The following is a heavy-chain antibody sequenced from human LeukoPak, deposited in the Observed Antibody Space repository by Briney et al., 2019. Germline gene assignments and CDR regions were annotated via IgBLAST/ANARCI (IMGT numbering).Heavy chain of an antibody. J-gene: IGHJ4*02. D-gene: IGHD2-15*01. CDR1: GGSISSYY. Sequence: SETLSLTCTVSGGSISSYYWSWIRQPAGKGLEWIGHIYTSGSTNYNPSLKSRVTMSVDTSKNQFSLKLSSVTAADPAVYYCARESCSGGSCYLDYWGQGTLVTVSS. CDR3: ARESCSGGSCYLDY. CDR2: IYTSGST. V-gene: IGHV4-4*07.